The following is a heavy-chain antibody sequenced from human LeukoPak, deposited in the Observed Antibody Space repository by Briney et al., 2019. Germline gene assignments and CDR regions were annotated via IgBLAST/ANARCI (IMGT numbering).Heavy chain of an antibody. D-gene: IGHD3-22*01. CDR3: ARTIYYYESTSYFSDAFDV. CDR2: ISPTSAYI. Sequence: GGSLRLSCAATGFTLSGHSMNWVRQAPGKGLDWVSSISPTSAYIYYQDSVKGRFTISRDDAKNSLYLEMYSLRAEDTAVYYCARTIYYYESTSYFSDAFDVWGQGTMVTVSS. V-gene: IGHV3-21*01. CDR1: GFTLSGHS. J-gene: IGHJ3*01.